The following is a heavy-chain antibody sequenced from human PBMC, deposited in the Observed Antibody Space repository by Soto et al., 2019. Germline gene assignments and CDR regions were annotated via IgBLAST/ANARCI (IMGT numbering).Heavy chain of an antibody. J-gene: IGHJ4*02. Sequence: GGSLRLSCAASGFTFSSYGMHWVRQAPGKGLEWVAVIWYDGSNKYYADSVKGRFTISRDNSKNTLYLQMNSLRAEDTAVYYCASHYGDYYFDYWGQGTLVTVSS. D-gene: IGHD4-17*01. V-gene: IGHV3-33*01. CDR2: IWYDGSNK. CDR1: GFTFSSYG. CDR3: ASHYGDYYFDY.